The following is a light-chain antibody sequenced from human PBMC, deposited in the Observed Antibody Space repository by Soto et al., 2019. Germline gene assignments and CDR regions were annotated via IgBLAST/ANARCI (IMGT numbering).Light chain of an antibody. CDR3: SSYTSSSTLVV. CDR1: SSDVGGYNY. Sequence: QSVLTQPASVSGSPGQSITISCTGTSSDVGGYNYVSWYQQHPGKAPKLMIYEVSNRPSGVSNSFSGSKSGNTASLTISGLQAEDEADYYCSSYTSSSTLVVFGTGTKVTVL. V-gene: IGLV2-14*01. J-gene: IGLJ1*01. CDR2: EVS.